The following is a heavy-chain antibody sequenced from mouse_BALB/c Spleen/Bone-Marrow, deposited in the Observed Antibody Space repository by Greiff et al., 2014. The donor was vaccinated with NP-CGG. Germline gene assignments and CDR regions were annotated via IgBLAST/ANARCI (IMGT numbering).Heavy chain of an antibody. V-gene: IGHV1S56*01. CDR2: IYPGNVNT. CDR1: GYTFTSYY. CDR3: ARRYGYGDWYFDV. Sequence: VQLQQSGPELVKPGASVRISCKASGYTFTSYYIHWVKQRPGQGLEWIGWIYPGNVNTKYNEKFKGKATLTADKSSSTAYMQLSSLTSEDPAVYFCARRYGYGDWYFDVWGAGTTVTVSS. D-gene: IGHD2-2*01. J-gene: IGHJ1*01.